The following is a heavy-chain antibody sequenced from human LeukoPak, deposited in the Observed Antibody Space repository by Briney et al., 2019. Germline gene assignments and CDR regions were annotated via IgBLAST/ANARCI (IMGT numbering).Heavy chain of an antibody. J-gene: IGHJ5*02. V-gene: IGHV1-69*05. Sequence: GSSVKVSCKASGGTFSSYAISWVRQAPGQGLEWMGGIIPIFGTANYAQKFQGRVTITTDESTSTAYMGLSSLRSEDTAVYYCAEVRELVGSWFDPWGQGTLVTVSS. D-gene: IGHD6-6*01. CDR2: IIPIFGTA. CDR1: GGTFSSYA. CDR3: AEVRELVGSWFDP.